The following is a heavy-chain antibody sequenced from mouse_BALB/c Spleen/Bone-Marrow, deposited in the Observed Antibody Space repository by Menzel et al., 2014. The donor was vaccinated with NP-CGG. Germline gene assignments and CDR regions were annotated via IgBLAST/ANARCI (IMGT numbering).Heavy chain of an antibody. Sequence: VKVVESGPGLVAPSQSLSITCTVSGFSLTIYGVHWVRQPPGKGLEWLGVSWAGGSTSYNSALLSRLTISKDISKSQVFLKMNSLRTDDTAMYYCAREGYDHAMDYWGQGTSVTVSS. J-gene: IGHJ4*01. V-gene: IGHV2-9*02. CDR3: AREGYDHAMDY. CDR1: GFSLTIYG. CDR2: SWAGGST. D-gene: IGHD2-14*01.